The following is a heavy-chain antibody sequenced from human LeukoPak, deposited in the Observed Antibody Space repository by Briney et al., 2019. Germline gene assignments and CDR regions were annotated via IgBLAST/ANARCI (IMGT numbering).Heavy chain of an antibody. D-gene: IGHD4-17*01. J-gene: IGHJ5*02. V-gene: IGHV4-59*08. Sequence: SETLSLTCTVSGGSISNYYWSWIRQPPGKGLEWIGSIYYSGSTDYNPSLKSRVTISVDASKNQFSLKLSSVTAADTAVYYCASSSLTTRRGFDPWGQGTLVTVSS. CDR2: IYYSGST. CDR1: GGSISNYY. CDR3: ASSSLTTRRGFDP.